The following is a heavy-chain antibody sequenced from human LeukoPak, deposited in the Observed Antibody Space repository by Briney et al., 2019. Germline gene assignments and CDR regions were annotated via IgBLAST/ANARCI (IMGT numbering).Heavy chain of an antibody. CDR1: GYTFTGYY. D-gene: IGHD2-2*01. CDR2: INPNSGAT. J-gene: IGHJ5*02. CDR3: AREYCSSTSCSNWFGP. Sequence: ASVKVSCKASGYTFTGYYMHWVRQAPGQGLEWMGWINPNSGATTNAQKFQGRVTMTRDTSISTAYMELSRLRSDDTAVYYCAREYCSSTSCSNWFGPWGQGTLVTVSS. V-gene: IGHV1-2*02.